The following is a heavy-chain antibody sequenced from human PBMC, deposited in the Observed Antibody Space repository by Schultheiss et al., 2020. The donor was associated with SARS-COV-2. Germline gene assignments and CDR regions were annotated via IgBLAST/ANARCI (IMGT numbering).Heavy chain of an antibody. CDR3: ARGHETEYDILTGVYDF. Sequence: GESLKISCAASGFTFSSYWMHWVRQAPGKGLVWVSRINSDGSSTSYADSVKGRFTISRDNSKNTLYVEMNSLRVEDTAVYYCARGHETEYDILTGVYDFWGQGTLVTVSS. D-gene: IGHD3-9*01. J-gene: IGHJ4*02. CDR1: GFTFSSYW. CDR2: INSDGSST. V-gene: IGHV3-74*01.